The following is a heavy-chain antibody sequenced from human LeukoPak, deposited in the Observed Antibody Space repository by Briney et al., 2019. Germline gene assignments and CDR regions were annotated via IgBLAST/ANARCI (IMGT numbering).Heavy chain of an antibody. CDR1: GGSISSGDYY. D-gene: IGHD3-16*02. V-gene: IGHV4-30-4*08. Sequence: SQTLSLTCTVSGGSISSGDYYWSWIRQPPGKGLEGIGYIYYSGSTYYNPSLKSRVTISVDTSKNQFSLKLSSVTAADTAVYYCARTYDYVWGSYRYTFDYWGQGTLVTVSS. J-gene: IGHJ4*02. CDR2: IYYSGST. CDR3: ARTYDYVWGSYRYTFDY.